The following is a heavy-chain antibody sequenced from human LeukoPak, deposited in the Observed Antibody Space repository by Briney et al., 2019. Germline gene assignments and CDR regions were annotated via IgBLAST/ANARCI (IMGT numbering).Heavy chain of an antibody. D-gene: IGHD5-12*01. V-gene: IGHV3-9*01. CDR3: ARSSKNSGYDFGHFDY. CDR2: LSWKSGGI. CDR1: GFTFDDYA. J-gene: IGHJ4*02. Sequence: QPGGSLRLSCAASGFTFDDYAMHWVRQAPGKGLEWVSGLSWKSGGIAYADSVKGRFTISRDDAKNSLYLQMNSLRAEDTAVYYCARSSKNSGYDFGHFDYWGQGTLVTVSS.